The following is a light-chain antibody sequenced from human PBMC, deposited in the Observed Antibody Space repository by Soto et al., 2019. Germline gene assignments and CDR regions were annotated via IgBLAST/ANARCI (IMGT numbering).Light chain of an antibody. CDR2: DAS. Sequence: DIQMTQSPSTLSASVGDRVTITCRASQDIHILLDWYQQKPGKAPRVLIHDASDLESGVPSRFSGSGSGTEFTLSISSLQPDDSASYYCQQYNSYPYTFGQGTKLEIK. V-gene: IGKV1-5*01. CDR1: QDIHIL. CDR3: QQYNSYPYT. J-gene: IGKJ2*01.